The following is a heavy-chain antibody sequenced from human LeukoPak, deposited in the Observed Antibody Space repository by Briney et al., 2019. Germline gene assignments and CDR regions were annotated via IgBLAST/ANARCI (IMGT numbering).Heavy chain of an antibody. CDR2: ISSSSSYI. Sequence: GGSLRLSCAASGFTFSSYSMNWVRQAPGKGLEWVSSISSSSSYIYYADSVKGRFTISRDSAKNSLYLQMNSLRAEDTAVYYCARVVGYSSSWYFDYWGQGTLVTVSS. D-gene: IGHD6-13*01. CDR1: GFTFSSYS. CDR3: ARVVGYSSSWYFDY. V-gene: IGHV3-21*01. J-gene: IGHJ4*02.